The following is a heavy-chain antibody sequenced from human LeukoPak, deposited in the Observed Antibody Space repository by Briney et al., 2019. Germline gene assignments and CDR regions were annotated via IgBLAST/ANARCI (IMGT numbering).Heavy chain of an antibody. CDR2: MNPNSGNT. CDR3: ARGPVLLWFGELSPIEL. J-gene: IGHJ4*02. CDR1: GYTFTSYY. V-gene: IGHV1-8*02. Sequence: ASVKVSCKASGYTFTSYYMHWVRQATGQGLGWMGWMNPNSGNTGYAQKFQGRVTMTRNTSISTAYMELSSLRSEDTAVYYCARGPVLLWFGELSPIELWGQGTLVTVSS. D-gene: IGHD3-10*01.